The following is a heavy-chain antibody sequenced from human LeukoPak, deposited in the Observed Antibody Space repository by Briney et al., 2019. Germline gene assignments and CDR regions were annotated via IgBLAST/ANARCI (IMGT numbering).Heavy chain of an antibody. D-gene: IGHD6-25*01. Sequence: ASVKVSCKASGFTFSTSAMQWVRQARGQRLECIGWIAVGNGHTNYAQKFQERVSITRDMSTTTAYMELSNLRSEDTAVYYCAATGSETDAFDIWGQGTMVTVSS. V-gene: IGHV1-58*02. J-gene: IGHJ3*02. CDR1: GFTFSTSA. CDR2: IAVGNGHT. CDR3: AATGSETDAFDI.